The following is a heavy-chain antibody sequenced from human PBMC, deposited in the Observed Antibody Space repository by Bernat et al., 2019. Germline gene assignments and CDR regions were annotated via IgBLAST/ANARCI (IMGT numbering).Heavy chain of an antibody. CDR3: AKGLGGNGNFHYYMDV. V-gene: IGHV3-30-3*01. Sequence: QVQLVESGGGVVQPGRSLRLSCAASGFTFNTYAMHWVRQAPGKGLEWVTIMSYDGSDQYYADSVKGRFTISRDNSKNTLYLEMNSLRAEDTAVYYCAKGLGGNGNFHYYMDVWGKGTTVTVSS. D-gene: IGHD1-7*01. CDR2: MSYDGSDQ. CDR1: GFTFNTYA. J-gene: IGHJ6*03.